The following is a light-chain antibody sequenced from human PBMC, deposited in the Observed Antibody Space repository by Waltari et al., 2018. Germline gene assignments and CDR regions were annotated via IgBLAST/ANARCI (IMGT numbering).Light chain of an antibody. J-gene: IGLJ3*02. CDR3: QVWDSSTAWV. Sequence: SYELSQPLSVSVALGQTANLTCGGKKIGMKNVHWYQKKPGQAPVPVIYRDRSRPSGIPERFSGSNSGNTATLTISRAQAGDEADYYCQVWDSSTAWVFGGGTKLAVL. CDR2: RDR. V-gene: IGLV3-9*01. CDR1: KIGMKN.